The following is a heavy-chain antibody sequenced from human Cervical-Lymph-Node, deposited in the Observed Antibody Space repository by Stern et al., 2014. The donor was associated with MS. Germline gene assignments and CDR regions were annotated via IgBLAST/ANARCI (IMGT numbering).Heavy chain of an antibody. J-gene: IGHJ4*02. CDR3: ARGYSSGWYAGSDY. D-gene: IGHD6-19*01. CDR1: GFSFSDYY. Sequence: VQLVEPGGGLVTPGGSLRLSCAASGFSFSDYYMSWIRQAPGQGLEWVTYISGRTSDTKYADSVKGRFTISRDNTKNSLYLQMNSLSAEDTAVYYCARGYSSGWYAGSDYWGQGSLVTVSS. V-gene: IGHV3-11*06. CDR2: ISGRTSDT.